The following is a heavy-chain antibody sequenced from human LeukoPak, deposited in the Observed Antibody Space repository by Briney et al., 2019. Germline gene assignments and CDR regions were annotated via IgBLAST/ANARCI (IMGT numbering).Heavy chain of an antibody. CDR1: GFIFSNYW. V-gene: IGHV3-7*01. CDR3: AELGITMIGGV. D-gene: IGHD3-10*02. J-gene: IGHJ6*04. Sequence: PGGSLRLSCAASGFIFSNYWMSWVRQAPGKGLEWVANIKQDGSEKYYVDSVKGRFTISRDNAKNSLYLQINSLRAEDTAVYYCAELGITMIGGVWGKGTTVTISS. CDR2: IKQDGSEK.